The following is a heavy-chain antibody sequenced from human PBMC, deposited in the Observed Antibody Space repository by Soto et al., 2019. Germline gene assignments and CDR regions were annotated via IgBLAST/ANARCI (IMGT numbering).Heavy chain of an antibody. D-gene: IGHD5-18*01. J-gene: IGHJ4*02. Sequence: EVQLVESGGGLVKPGGSLRLSCAASGFTFSNTWMSWVRQAPGKGLEWVGRIKSKTDGGTTDYAAPVKGKFTISRDDSINTLDLQMNSLKTEDTAVYYGTKGGYSYGVFDCWGQGTLVTVSS. CDR1: GFTFSNTW. V-gene: IGHV3-15*01. CDR3: TKGGYSYGVFDC. CDR2: IKSKTDGGTT.